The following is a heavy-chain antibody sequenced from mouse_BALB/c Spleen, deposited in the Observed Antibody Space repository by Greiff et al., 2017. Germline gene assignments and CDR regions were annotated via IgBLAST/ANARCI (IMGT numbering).Heavy chain of an antibody. D-gene: IGHD1-2*01. J-gene: IGHJ3*01. Sequence: QVQLQQPGAELVKPGASVKLSCKASGYTFTSYYMYWVKQRPGQGLEWIGGINPSNGGTNFNEKFKSKATLTVDKSSSTAYMQLSSLTSEDSAVYYCERLHGYGAYWGQGTLVTVSA. CDR1: GYTFTSYY. V-gene: IGHV1S81*02. CDR2: INPSNGGT. CDR3: ERLHGYGAY.